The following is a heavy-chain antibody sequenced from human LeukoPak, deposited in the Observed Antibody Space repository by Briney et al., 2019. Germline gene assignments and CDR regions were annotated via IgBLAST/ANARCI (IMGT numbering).Heavy chain of an antibody. J-gene: IGHJ4*02. CDR3: ASSPEEQYSSSSPFDY. V-gene: IGHV1-2*02. CDR1: GYTFTGYY. Sequence: GASVKVSCKASGYTFTGYYMHWVRQAPGQGLEWMGWINPNSGGTNYAQKFQGRVTMTRDTSLSTAYMELSRLRSDDTAVYYCASSPEEQYSSSSPFDYWGQGTLVTVSS. D-gene: IGHD6-6*01. CDR2: INPNSGGT.